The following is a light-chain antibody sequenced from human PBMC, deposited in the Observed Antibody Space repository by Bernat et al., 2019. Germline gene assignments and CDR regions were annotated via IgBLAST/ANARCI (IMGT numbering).Light chain of an antibody. Sequence: DIQMTQSPSSLSASVGDRVTITCRASQSISSYLNWYQQKPGKAPKLLIYAASSLQSGVPSRFSGSGSGKDFTLTISSMQPEDFATYYCQQSYSTTQTFGQGNKVEIK. J-gene: IGKJ1*01. V-gene: IGKV1-39*01. CDR1: QSISSY. CDR3: QQSYSTTQT. CDR2: AAS.